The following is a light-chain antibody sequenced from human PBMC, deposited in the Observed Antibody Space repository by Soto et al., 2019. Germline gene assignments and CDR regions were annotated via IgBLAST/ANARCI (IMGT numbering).Light chain of an antibody. CDR3: KSYDSSLSGRVV. V-gene: IGLV1-40*01. CDR2: GNS. Sequence: QAVVTQPPSVSGAPGQRVTISCTGSSSNIGAGYDVHWYQQLPGTAPKLLIYGNSNRPSGVPDRFSGSKSGTSASLAITGLQAEDEADYYCKSYDSSLSGRVVFGGGTKLTFL. CDR1: SSNIGAGYD. J-gene: IGLJ2*01.